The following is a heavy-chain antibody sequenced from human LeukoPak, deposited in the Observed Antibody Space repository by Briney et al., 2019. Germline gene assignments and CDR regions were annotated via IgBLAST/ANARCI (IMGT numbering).Heavy chain of an antibody. Sequence: GGSLRLSCAASGFTFSSYNMNWVRQAPGKGLEWVSYISSSSSTIYYADSVKGRFTISRDNARNSLYLQMSSLRAEDTAVYYCAGLLVCSTTSCYGVDYWGQGTLVTVSS. J-gene: IGHJ4*02. V-gene: IGHV3-48*01. CDR2: ISSSSSTI. CDR1: GFTFSSYN. D-gene: IGHD2-2*01. CDR3: AGLLVCSTTSCYGVDY.